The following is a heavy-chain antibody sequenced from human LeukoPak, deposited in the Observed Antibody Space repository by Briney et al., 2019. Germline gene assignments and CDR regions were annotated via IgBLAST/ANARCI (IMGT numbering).Heavy chain of an antibody. J-gene: IGHJ4*02. V-gene: IGHV4-59*08. D-gene: IGHD3-3*01. Sequence: SETLSLTCTVSGGPIRTYQWSWIRQPPGKGLEWIGNIHYSGSTYYNPSLKSRVTISADTSKNQFSLKLTSVTAADTALYYCARRAGGGYYYFDYWGQGTRVTVSS. CDR3: ARRAGGGYYYFDY. CDR2: IHYSGST. CDR1: GGPIRTYQ.